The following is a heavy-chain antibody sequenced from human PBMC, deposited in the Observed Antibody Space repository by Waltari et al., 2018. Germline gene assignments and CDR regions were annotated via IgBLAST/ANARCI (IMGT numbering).Heavy chain of an antibody. J-gene: IGHJ4*02. D-gene: IGHD4-17*01. CDR3: ARVPTYTVSTGGFDY. Sequence: EVQLVESGGGLVKPGGSLRLSCAASGFTFSTSYRMPWVRQAPGQGLVCVSLINSYGSTINYADSVKGRFTISRDNAKNTVYLQMNSLRAADTAVYYCARVPTYTVSTGGFDYWGQGTLVTVSS. CDR2: INSYGSTI. CDR1: GFTFSTSYR. V-gene: IGHV3-74*01.